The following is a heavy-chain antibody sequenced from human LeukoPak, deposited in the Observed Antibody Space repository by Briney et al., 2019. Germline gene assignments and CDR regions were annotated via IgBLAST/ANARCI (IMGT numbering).Heavy chain of an antibody. Sequence: HPGGSLRLSCAASGFTFSSYSMNWVRQAPGKGLEWVSYISSSSSTIYYADSVKGRFTISRDNAKNSLHLQMNSLRAEDTAVYYCARDSSGSTFDYWGQGTLVTVSS. CDR2: ISSSSSTI. CDR3: ARDSSGSTFDY. V-gene: IGHV3-48*01. D-gene: IGHD5/OR15-5a*01. J-gene: IGHJ4*02. CDR1: GFTFSSYS.